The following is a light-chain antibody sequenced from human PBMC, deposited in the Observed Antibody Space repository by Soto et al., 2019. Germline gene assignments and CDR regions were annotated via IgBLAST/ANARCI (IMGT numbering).Light chain of an antibody. J-gene: IGKJ5*01. CDR2: GAS. CDR1: QSVSSN. CDR3: QQYGSSPIN. Sequence: EIVVTQVSITLSFAPREGNNLSCRASQSVSSNLAWYQQKPGQAPRLLIYGASSRATGIPDRFSGSGSGTDFTLTISRLEPEDFAVYYCQQYGSSPINFGQGTQLEI. V-gene: IGKV3-20*01.